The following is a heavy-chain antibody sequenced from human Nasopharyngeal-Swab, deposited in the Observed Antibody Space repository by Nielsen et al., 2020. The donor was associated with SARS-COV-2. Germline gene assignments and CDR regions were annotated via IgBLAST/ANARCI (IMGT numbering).Heavy chain of an antibody. D-gene: IGHD2-15*01. J-gene: IGHJ4*02. CDR1: GFTFSSDS. CDR3: AKSMVAATPSILDY. Sequence: GEALKISCAASGFTFSSDSRNWVRQAPGKGLEWVSYISSSSSTIYYADSVKGRFTISRDNSKNTLYLQMNSLRAEDTAVYYCAKSMVAATPSILDYWGQGTLVTVSS. CDR2: ISSSSSTI. V-gene: IGHV3-48*01.